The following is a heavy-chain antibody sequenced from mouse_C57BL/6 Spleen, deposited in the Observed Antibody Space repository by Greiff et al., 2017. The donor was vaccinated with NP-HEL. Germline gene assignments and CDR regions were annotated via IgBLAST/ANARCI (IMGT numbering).Heavy chain of an antibody. Sequence: VQLQQPGAELVRPGSSVKLSCKASGYTFTSYWMDWVKQRPGQGLEWIGNIYPSDSENHYNQKFKDKATLTVDKSSSTSYMQLSILTSEDSAVYYCARSSWVTTEAWFAYWGQGTLVTVSA. D-gene: IGHD2-2*01. V-gene: IGHV1-61*01. CDR3: ARSSWVTTEAWFAY. CDR2: IYPSDSEN. CDR1: GYTFTSYW. J-gene: IGHJ3*01.